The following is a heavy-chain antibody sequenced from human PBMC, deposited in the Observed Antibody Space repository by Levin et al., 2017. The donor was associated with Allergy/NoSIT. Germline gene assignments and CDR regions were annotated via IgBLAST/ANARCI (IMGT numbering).Heavy chain of an antibody. CDR2: MNPDGSRT. V-gene: IGHV3-74*01. CDR1: GFNLSTCW. J-gene: IGHJ6*02. D-gene: IGHD2-2*01. Sequence: GESLKISCATSGFNLSTCWMHWVRQVPGKGLVWVSRMNPDGSRTDYADSVRGRFTISRDNARRTLYLQMNSLRDENTALYYCAREPKIVQCSGTSCHSGMDVWGQGTTVTVSS. CDR3: AREPKIVQCSGTSCHSGMDV.